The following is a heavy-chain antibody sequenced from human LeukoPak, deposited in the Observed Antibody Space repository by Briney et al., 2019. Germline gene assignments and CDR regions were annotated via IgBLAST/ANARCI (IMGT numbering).Heavy chain of an antibody. CDR2: ISSDGSFT. Sequence: GGSLRLSCAASGFTFSSHWMHWVRQVPGKGLVWVSRISSDGSFTSYADSVKGRFTISRDNYKNTLYVQMNSLRAEDTAVYYCAKDSSGGWLRSYYFDSWGQGTLVTVSS. CDR3: AKDSSGGWLRSYYFDS. CDR1: GFTFSSHW. D-gene: IGHD5-24*01. J-gene: IGHJ4*02. V-gene: IGHV3-74*01.